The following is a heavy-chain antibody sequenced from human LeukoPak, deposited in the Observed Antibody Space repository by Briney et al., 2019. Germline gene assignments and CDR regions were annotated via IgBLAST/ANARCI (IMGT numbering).Heavy chain of an antibody. CDR1: GFTVNSNH. CDR2: IYSGGST. V-gene: IGHV3-53*01. CDR3: ARGPAGYN. D-gene: IGHD1-1*01. J-gene: IGHJ4*02. Sequence: QPGGSLRLSCAASGFTVNSNHMSWVRQAPGKGLEWVSVIYSGGSTDYADSVKGRFTISRDNLKNTPYLQMNSLRAEDTAVYYCARGPAGYNWGQGTLVTFSS.